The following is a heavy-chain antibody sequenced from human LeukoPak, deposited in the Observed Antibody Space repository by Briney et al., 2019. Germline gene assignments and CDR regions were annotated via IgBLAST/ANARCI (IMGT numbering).Heavy chain of an antibody. V-gene: IGHV4-34*01. CDR3: AKSLRVLEWFI. J-gene: IGHJ3*02. D-gene: IGHD3-3*01. CDR2: INHSGST. Sequence: SETLSLTCGLYGGSLSGYYWSWIRSPPGKGLEWIGEINHSGSTNYNPSLKSRVTISVDTSKNHFSLKLSSVTAADTAVYYWAKSLRVLEWFICGQGKMVTVSS. CDR1: GGSLSGYY.